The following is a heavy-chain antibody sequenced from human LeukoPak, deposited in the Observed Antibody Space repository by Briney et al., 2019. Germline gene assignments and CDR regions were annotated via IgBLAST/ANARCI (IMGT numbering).Heavy chain of an antibody. CDR3: ARGAHVLMVYAPFDY. CDR1: GFTFSSYW. J-gene: IGHJ4*02. Sequence: GGSLRLSCAASGFTFSSYWMHWVRQAPGKGLVWVSSMSTDGSSTTYAESVRGRFTISRDNAKNTLYLQMNSLRAEDTAVYYCARGAHVLMVYAPFDYWGQGTLVTVSS. CDR2: MSTDGSST. D-gene: IGHD2-8*01. V-gene: IGHV3-74*03.